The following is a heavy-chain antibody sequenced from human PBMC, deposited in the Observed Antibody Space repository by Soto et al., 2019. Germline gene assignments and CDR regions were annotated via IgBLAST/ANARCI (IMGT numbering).Heavy chain of an antibody. CDR3: AKDLNPGSGTTPNFDY. Sequence: GGSLRLSCAASGFTFSSYAMSWVRQAPGKGLEWVSAISGSGGSTYYADSVKGRFTISRDNSKNTLYLQMNSLRAEDTAVYYCAKDLNPGSGTTPNFDYWGQGTLVTVSS. CDR1: GFTFSSYA. J-gene: IGHJ4*02. CDR2: ISGSGGST. D-gene: IGHD1-1*01. V-gene: IGHV3-23*01.